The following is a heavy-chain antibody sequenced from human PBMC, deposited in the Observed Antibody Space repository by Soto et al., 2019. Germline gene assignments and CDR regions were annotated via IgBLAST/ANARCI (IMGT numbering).Heavy chain of an antibody. CDR2: IFYSDSF. CDR1: GGSISSGGSY. J-gene: IGHJ4*02. V-gene: IGHV4-31*03. Sequence: QVQLQESGPGLVKSSQTLSLTCTVSGGSISSGGSYWSWIRQRPGKGLAWIGYIFYSDSFYYTPSLKSRVVILADTSKNQFTLKLSSVTDADTAVYYCARAPETPPIFGGVRPYFFDFWGQGTLVTVSS. D-gene: IGHD3-3*02. CDR3: ARAPETPPIFGGVRPYFFDF.